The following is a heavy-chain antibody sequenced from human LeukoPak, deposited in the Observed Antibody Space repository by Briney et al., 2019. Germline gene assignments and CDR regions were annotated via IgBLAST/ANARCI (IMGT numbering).Heavy chain of an antibody. CDR2: ISAYNGNT. CDR1: GYTLTSYG. Sequence: ASVKVSCKASGYTLTSYGISWVRQAPGQGLEWMGWISAYNGNTNYAQKLQGRVTMTTDTSTSTAYMELRSLRSDDTAVYYCARDPLLRFFAWFDPWGQGTLVTVSS. CDR3: ARDPLLRFFAWFDP. V-gene: IGHV1-18*01. D-gene: IGHD3-3*01. J-gene: IGHJ5*02.